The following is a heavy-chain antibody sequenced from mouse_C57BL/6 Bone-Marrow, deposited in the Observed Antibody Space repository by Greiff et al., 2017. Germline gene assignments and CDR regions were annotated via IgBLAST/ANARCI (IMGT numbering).Heavy chain of an antibody. CDR2: IRSKSNNYAT. V-gene: IGHV10-1*01. CDR3: VRPGTEATFAMDY. Sequence: EVKLVESGGGLVQPKGSLKLSCAASGFSFNTYAMNWVRQAPGKGLEWVARIRSKSNNYATYYADSVKDRFTISRDDSESMLYLQMNNLKTEDTAMYYCVRPGTEATFAMDYWGQGTSVTVSS. D-gene: IGHD3-2*02. J-gene: IGHJ4*01. CDR1: GFSFNTYA.